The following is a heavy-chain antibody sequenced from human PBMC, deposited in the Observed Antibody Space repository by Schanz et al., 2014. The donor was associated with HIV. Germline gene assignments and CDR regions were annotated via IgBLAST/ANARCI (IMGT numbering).Heavy chain of an antibody. CDR3: ARDVSVDCTGINNCYTRKWFDP. Sequence: QVQLVQSGAEVKKPGSSVKVSCKASGGTFSSYAISWVRQAPGQGLEWMGGMIPSFRLRTYAQKFQGRVTIAADESASTAYMELNSLRSDDTAVYYCARDVSVDCTGINNCYTRKWFDPWGQGTLVTVSS. CDR1: GGTFSSYA. CDR2: MIPSFRLR. V-gene: IGHV1-69*01. D-gene: IGHD2-2*02. J-gene: IGHJ5*02.